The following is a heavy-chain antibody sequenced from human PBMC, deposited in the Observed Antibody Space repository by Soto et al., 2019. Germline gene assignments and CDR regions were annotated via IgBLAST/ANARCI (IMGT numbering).Heavy chain of an antibody. J-gene: IGHJ4*02. CDR1: GYAFTTYG. V-gene: IGHV1-18*01. CDR2: ISAHNGNT. D-gene: IGHD1-1*01. CDR3: ARGRYGDY. Sequence: QVHLVQSGAEVKKPGASVKVSCKGSGYAFTTYGITWVRQAPGQGLEWMGLISAHNGNTHYAQKLQGGVTVTRDTSTSTAYMELRSLRSDDTAVDYCARGRYGDYWGQGALVTVSS.